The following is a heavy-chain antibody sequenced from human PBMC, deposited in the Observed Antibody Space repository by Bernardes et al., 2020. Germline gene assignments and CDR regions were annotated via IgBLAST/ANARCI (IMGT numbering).Heavy chain of an antibody. D-gene: IGHD2-15*01. CDR1: GFTFSPYS. CDR2: ISRSSSYI. CDR3: ARGGYEGYYYYIDV. J-gene: IGHJ6*03. V-gene: IGHV3-21*01. Sequence: GGSLRLSCAASGFTFSPYSMNWVRQAPGKGLEWVSSISRSSSYIYYADSVKGRFTISRDNAKNSLSLQMNSLRAEDTAVYYCARGGYEGYYYYIDVWGKGTTVTVSS.